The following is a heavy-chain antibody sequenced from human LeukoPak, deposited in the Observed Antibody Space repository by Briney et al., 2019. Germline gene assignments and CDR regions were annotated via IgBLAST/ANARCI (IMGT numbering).Heavy chain of an antibody. V-gene: IGHV3-23*01. Sequence: GGTLRLSCAASGFTFSSYGMSWVRQAPGKGLEWVSAISGSGGSTYYADSVKGRFTISRDNPKNTLYLQMNSLRAEDTALYYCARGRYGDYTGYYYYYMDVWGKGTTVTVSS. D-gene: IGHD4-17*01. CDR3: ARGRYGDYTGYYYYYMDV. CDR1: GFTFSSYG. CDR2: ISGSGGST. J-gene: IGHJ6*03.